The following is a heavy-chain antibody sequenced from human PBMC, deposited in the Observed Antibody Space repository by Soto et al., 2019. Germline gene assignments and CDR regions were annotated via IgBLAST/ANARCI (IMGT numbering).Heavy chain of an antibody. J-gene: IGHJ4*02. Sequence: PSETLSLTCIVSGGSISSSSYYWGWIRQPPGKGLEWIASIYYSGSTYYNPSLESRVTISVDTSKNQFSLKLSSVTAADTAVYYCAILRGYLDYWGQGTLVT. D-gene: IGHD2-15*01. CDR2: IYYSGST. CDR1: GGSISSSSYY. CDR3: AILRGYLDY. V-gene: IGHV4-39*01.